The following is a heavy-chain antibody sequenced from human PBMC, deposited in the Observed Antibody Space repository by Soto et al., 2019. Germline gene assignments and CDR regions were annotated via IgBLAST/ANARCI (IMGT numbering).Heavy chain of an antibody. Sequence: SETLSLTCVVYGGSFGGYYWSWIRQSPGKGLEWIGGINHRGSTNYNPSLESRVTISVDTSKNQFSLKLPSVTAADTAMYYCARDGFCTSTTCRVGNWFDPWGQGTLVTVSS. CDR2: INHRGST. V-gene: IGHV4-34*01. D-gene: IGHD2-2*01. J-gene: IGHJ5*02. CDR3: ARDGFCTSTTCRVGNWFDP. CDR1: GGSFGGYY.